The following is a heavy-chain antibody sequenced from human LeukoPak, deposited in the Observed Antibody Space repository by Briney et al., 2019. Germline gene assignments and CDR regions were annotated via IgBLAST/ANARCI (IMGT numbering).Heavy chain of an antibody. CDR2: ISAYNGNT. Sequence: EASVKVSCKASGGTFSSYAISWVRQAPGQGLEWMGWISAYNGNTNYAQKLQGRVTMTTDTSTSTAYMELRSLRSDDTAVYYCARSTLNYYDSSGPPDYWGQGTLVTVAS. J-gene: IGHJ4*02. CDR1: GGTFSSYA. V-gene: IGHV1-18*01. CDR3: ARSTLNYYDSSGPPDY. D-gene: IGHD3-22*01.